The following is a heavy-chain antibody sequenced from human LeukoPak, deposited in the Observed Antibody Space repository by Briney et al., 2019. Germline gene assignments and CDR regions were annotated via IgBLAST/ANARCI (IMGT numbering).Heavy chain of an antibody. D-gene: IGHD5-18*01. CDR3: ATTSVDTAMVLDY. Sequence: GGAVKVSCKVSGYTLTELSMHWERQAPGRGLEWRGGFDPEAGGTIYEQQFHGRVTMTEDTSTDTAYMELSSLRSEDTAVYYCATTSVDTAMVLDYWGQGTVDSVSS. J-gene: IGHJ4*02. V-gene: IGHV1-24*01. CDR2: FDPEAGGT. CDR1: GYTLTELS.